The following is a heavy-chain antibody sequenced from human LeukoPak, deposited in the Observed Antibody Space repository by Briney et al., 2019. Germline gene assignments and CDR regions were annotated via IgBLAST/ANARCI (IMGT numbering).Heavy chain of an antibody. J-gene: IGHJ4*02. D-gene: IGHD3-22*01. Sequence: PSETLSLTCTVSRGSISTNYWSWIRQPAGKGLEWIGRIYNSGNTNYSPSLESRVTMSADTSKNQFSLKLSSVTAADTAVYYCARGTFDSSGYYLFDYWGQGTLVTVSS. CDR2: IYNSGNT. CDR3: ARGTFDSSGYYLFDY. V-gene: IGHV4-4*07. CDR1: RGSISTNY.